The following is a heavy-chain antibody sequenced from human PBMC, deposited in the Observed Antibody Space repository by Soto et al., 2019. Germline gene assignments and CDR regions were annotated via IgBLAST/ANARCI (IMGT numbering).Heavy chain of an antibody. J-gene: IGHJ4*02. CDR3: ARDRTFGGSY. D-gene: IGHD3-16*01. Sequence: ASVKVSCKASGYTFTGYYMHWVRQAPGQGLEWMGWINPNSGGTNYAQKFQGRVTITADESTSTAYMELSSLRSEDTAVYYCARDRTFGGSYWGQGTLVTVSS. V-gene: IGHV1-2*02. CDR2: INPNSGGT. CDR1: GYTFTGYY.